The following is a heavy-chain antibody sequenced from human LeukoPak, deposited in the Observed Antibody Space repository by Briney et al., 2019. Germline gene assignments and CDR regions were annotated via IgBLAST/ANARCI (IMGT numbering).Heavy chain of an antibody. CDR2: ISAYNGNT. CDR1: GYTFTSYG. D-gene: IGHD3-10*01. V-gene: IGHV1-18*01. CDR3: ARDWPSGSPGDHWFDP. Sequence: ASVKVSCKASGYTFTSYGISWARQAPGQGLEWMGWISAYNGNTNYAQKLQGRVTMTTDTSTSTAYMELRSLRSDDTAVYYCARDWPSGSPGDHWFDPWGQGTLVTVSS. J-gene: IGHJ5*02.